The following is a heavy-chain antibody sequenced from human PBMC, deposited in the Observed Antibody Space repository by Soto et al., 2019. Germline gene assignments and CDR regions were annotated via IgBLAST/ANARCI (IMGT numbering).Heavy chain of an antibody. J-gene: IGHJ4*02. V-gene: IGHV3-11*01. Sequence: QVQLVESGGGLVKPGGSLRLSCVASGFTFSNYYMSWIRQAPGKGLEWVSYITNSDSTTLYADSVKGRFTISRDNAKNSLYLQMNRLTVEDTAVYYCVRRYFASADCWSQGTLVTVSS. CDR3: VRRYFASADC. D-gene: IGHD3-10*01. CDR2: ITNSDSTT. CDR1: GFTFSNYY.